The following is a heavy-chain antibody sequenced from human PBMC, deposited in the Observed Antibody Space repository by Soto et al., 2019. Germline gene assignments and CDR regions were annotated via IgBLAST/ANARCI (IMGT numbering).Heavy chain of an antibody. V-gene: IGHV3-23*01. Sequence: PGGSLRLSCAASGFTFSSYAMTWVRQAPGKGLEWVSAISGSGGSTYYADSVKGRFTISRDNSKNTLYLQMNSLRAEDTAVYYCAKPTVTTSVWADAFDIWGQGTMVTVSS. CDR3: AKPTVTTSVWADAFDI. J-gene: IGHJ3*02. CDR1: GFTFSSYA. D-gene: IGHD4-17*01. CDR2: ISGSGGST.